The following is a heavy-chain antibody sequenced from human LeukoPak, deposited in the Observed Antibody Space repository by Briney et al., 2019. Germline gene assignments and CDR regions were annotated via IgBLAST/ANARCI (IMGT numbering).Heavy chain of an antibody. J-gene: IGHJ4*02. CDR1: GLTFSSYA. CDR3: AAFPRSMVRRVNMDPIDY. Sequence: PGGSLRLSCAASGLTFSSYAMSWVRQAPGKGLDWVSAISGSGGSTSYADSVKGRFTISRDNSRNTLYLQMNSLRAEDTAVYYCAAFPRSMVRRVNMDPIDYWGQGTLVTVSS. D-gene: IGHD3-10*01. V-gene: IGHV3-23*01. CDR2: ISGSGGST.